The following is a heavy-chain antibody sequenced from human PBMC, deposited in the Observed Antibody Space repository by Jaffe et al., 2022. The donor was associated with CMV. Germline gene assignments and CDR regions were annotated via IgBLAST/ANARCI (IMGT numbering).Heavy chain of an antibody. CDR2: INHSGST. D-gene: IGHD2-15*01. CDR3: ARGPARIYYYYYGMDV. CDR1: GGSFSGYY. J-gene: IGHJ6*02. V-gene: IGHV4-34*01. Sequence: QVQLQQWGAGLLKPSETLSLTCAVYGGSFSGYYWSWIRQPPGKGLEWIGEINHSGSTNYNPSLKSRVTISVDTSKNQFSLKLSSVTAADTAVYYCARGPARIYYYYYGMDVWGQGTTVTVSS.